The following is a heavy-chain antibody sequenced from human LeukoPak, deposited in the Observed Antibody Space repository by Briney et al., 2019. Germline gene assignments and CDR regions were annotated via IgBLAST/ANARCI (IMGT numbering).Heavy chain of an antibody. Sequence: GGSLRLSCVASGFPFSNYAMSWVRQAPGKGLECVSAVGGSGPGTYYADSVRGRFTISRDNSKNTLYLQMNSLRVEDTAVYYCARDRAAVAGYEFDYWGQGTLVAVSS. CDR3: ARDRAAVAGYEFDY. J-gene: IGHJ4*02. V-gene: IGHV3-23*01. CDR1: GFPFSNYA. D-gene: IGHD6-19*01. CDR2: VGGSGPGT.